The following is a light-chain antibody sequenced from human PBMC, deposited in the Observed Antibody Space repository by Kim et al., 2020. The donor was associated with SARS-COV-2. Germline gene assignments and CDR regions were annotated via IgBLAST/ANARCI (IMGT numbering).Light chain of an antibody. CDR3: AAWDDSLNGWV. V-gene: IGLV1-44*01. Sequence: ELTQPPSASGTPGQMVTISCSGSSSDIGSNSVNWYQQLPGRAPRLLIYSNNQRHSGVPDRVSGSKYDTSASLGISGRQSDDEADYYCAAWDDSLNGWVFGGGTQLTVL. CDR2: SNN. J-gene: IGLJ3*02. CDR1: SSDIGSNS.